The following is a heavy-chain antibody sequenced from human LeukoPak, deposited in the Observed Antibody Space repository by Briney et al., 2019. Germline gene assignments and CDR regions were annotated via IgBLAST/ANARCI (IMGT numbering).Heavy chain of an antibody. CDR3: ARGRDGFLVPYPWSDP. Sequence: SETLSLTCAVYGGSFSGYYWSWIRQPPGKGLEWIGEINHSGSTNYNPSLKSRVTISVDTSKNQFSLKLSSVTAADTAVYYCARGRDGFLVPYPWSDPWGQGTLVTVSS. V-gene: IGHV4-34*01. CDR2: INHSGST. J-gene: IGHJ5*02. D-gene: IGHD2-2*01. CDR1: GGSFSGYY.